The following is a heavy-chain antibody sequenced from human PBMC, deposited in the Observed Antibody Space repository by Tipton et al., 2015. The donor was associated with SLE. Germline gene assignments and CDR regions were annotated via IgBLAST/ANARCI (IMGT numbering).Heavy chain of an antibody. J-gene: IGHJ4*02. V-gene: IGHV4-39*07. D-gene: IGHD6-19*01. Sequence: TLSLTCTVSGGSISSSSYYWGWIRQPPGMGLEWIGSIYYSGSTYYNPSLKSRVTISVDTSKNQFSLKLSSVTAADTAVYYCARVTDSSGWYPYYFDYWGQGTLVTVSS. CDR3: ARVTDSSGWYPYYFDY. CDR2: IYYSGST. CDR1: GGSISSSSYY.